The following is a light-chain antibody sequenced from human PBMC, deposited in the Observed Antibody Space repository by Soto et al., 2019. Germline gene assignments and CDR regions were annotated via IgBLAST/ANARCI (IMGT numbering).Light chain of an antibody. V-gene: IGKV3-20*01. CDR3: QQYATGPPT. CDR2: GAS. CDR1: QTVGSNY. J-gene: IGKJ4*01. Sequence: EILLTQSPGTLSLSPGDRATLFCRASQTVGSNYLAWYRQRPGQAPRLLIYGASTRATDIPPRFSGSGSGTDFTLTIDRLEPEDFAVYHCQQYATGPPTFGGGTKVDIK.